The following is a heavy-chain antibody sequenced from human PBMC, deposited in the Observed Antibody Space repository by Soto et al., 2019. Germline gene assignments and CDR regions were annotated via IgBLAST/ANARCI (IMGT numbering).Heavy chain of an antibody. V-gene: IGHV3-11*06. Sequence: GGSLRLSCAASGFTFSDHYMTWIRQAPGKGLEWICYINPSGTYTHYADSVQGRFTISRDNAENSLFLQMNSLRAEDAALYFCARGHHSMDLCGQGATVTVSS. J-gene: IGHJ6*02. CDR2: INPSGTYT. CDR1: GFTFSDHY. CDR3: ARGHHSMDL.